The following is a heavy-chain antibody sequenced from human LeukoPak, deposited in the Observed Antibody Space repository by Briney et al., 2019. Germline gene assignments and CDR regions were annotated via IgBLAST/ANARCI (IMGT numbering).Heavy chain of an antibody. CDR2: INHSGST. J-gene: IGHJ4*02. D-gene: IGHD6-13*01. V-gene: IGHV4-34*01. Sequence: SETLSLTCAVYGGSFSGYYWSWIRQPPGKGLEWIGEINHSGSTNYNPSLKSRVTISVDTSKNQFSLKLSSVTAADTAVYYCARWVEYSSSQIPYFDYWGQGTLVTVSS. CDR3: ARWVEYSSSQIPYFDY. CDR1: GGSFSGYY.